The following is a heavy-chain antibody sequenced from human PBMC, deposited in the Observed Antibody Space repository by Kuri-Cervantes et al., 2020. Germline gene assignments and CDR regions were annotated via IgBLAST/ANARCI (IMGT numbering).Heavy chain of an antibody. CDR1: GGSFSGHY. CDR2: INHSGSI. V-gene: IGHV4-34*01. D-gene: IGHD3-10*01. CDR3: ARRTPRHGGYYFDY. Sequence: SETLSLTCAVYGGSFSGHYWSWIRQPPGEGLEWIGEINHSGSINFNLSLKSRVSISVDTSKNQFSLKLTSVTAADTAVYYCARRTPRHGGYYFDYWGQGTLVTVSS. J-gene: IGHJ4*02.